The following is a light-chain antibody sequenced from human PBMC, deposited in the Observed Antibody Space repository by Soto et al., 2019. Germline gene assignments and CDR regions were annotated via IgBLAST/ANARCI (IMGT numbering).Light chain of an antibody. CDR1: SSDIGNYNY. V-gene: IGLV2-14*01. J-gene: IGLJ1*01. CDR3: SSYTSSSTLNYV. Sequence: QSALTQPASVSGSPGQSTTISCTGTSSDIGNYNYVSWYQQHPGKAPKLMIYEVSNRPSGVSNRFSGSKSGNTASLTISGLQAEDEADYYCSSYTSSSTLNYVFGTGTKVTVL. CDR2: EVS.